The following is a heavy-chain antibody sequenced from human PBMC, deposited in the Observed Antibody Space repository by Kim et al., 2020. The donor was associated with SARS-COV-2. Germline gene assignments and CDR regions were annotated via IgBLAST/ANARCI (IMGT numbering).Heavy chain of an antibody. CDR2: IYPGDSDT. CDR1: GYSFTSYW. D-gene: IGHD3-22*01. J-gene: IGHJ3*02. V-gene: IGHV5-51*01. Sequence: GESLKISCKGSGYSFTSYWIGWVRQMPGKGLEWMGIIYPGDSDTRYSPSFQGQVTISADKSISTAYLQWSSLKASDTAMHYCASAGYYDSSGYRAFDIWGQGTMVTVSS. CDR3: ASAGYYDSSGYRAFDI.